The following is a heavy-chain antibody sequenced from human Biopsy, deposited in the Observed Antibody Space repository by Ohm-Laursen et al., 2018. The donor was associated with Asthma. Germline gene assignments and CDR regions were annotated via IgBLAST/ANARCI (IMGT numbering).Heavy chain of an antibody. CDR2: INSVFGTT. CDR3: ARKAGSCISRTCYSLDF. D-gene: IGHD2-2*01. Sequence: SVKVSCKSLGGTFNTYAIGWVRQTPGQGLGWMGGINSVFGTTTYPQKFQDRVTITADDSTSTVYMELSSLRSEDTAVYYCARKAGSCISRTCYSLDFWGQGTLVTVSS. V-gene: IGHV1-69*13. J-gene: IGHJ4*02. CDR1: GGTFNTYA.